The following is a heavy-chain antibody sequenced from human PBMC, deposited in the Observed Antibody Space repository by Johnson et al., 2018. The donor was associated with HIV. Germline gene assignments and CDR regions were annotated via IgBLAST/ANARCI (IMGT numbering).Heavy chain of an antibody. D-gene: IGHD5/OR15-5a*01. CDR3: AKRGGLYDSTASLDAVEG. Sequence: VQLVESGGGVVQPGRSLRLSCAASGFTFSSSWMHWVCQAPEKGLEWVADIKCDGSEKYYGDSVKGRFTISRDNSRDTLFLEMNSLRVEDTAVYYCAKRGGLYDSTASLDAVEGWGQWTMVTVSS. J-gene: IGHJ3*01. CDR1: GFTFSSSW. CDR2: IKCDGSEK. V-gene: IGHV3-52*01.